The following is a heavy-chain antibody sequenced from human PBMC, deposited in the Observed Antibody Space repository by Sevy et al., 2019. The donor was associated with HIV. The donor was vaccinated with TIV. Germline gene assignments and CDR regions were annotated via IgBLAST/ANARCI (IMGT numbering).Heavy chain of an antibody. CDR1: GFTFNFHG. Sequence: GGSLRLSCAASGFTFNFHGMHWVRQAPGKGLEWVAIIWSDGAYQYHGDSVKGRFTISRDNSKNTLYLQMNSLRVEDTAVYYCARGGYYYDNAAYYAFDSWGQGTLVTVSS. V-gene: IGHV3-33*01. J-gene: IGHJ4*02. D-gene: IGHD3-22*01. CDR3: ARGGYYYDNAAYYAFDS. CDR2: IWSDGAYQ.